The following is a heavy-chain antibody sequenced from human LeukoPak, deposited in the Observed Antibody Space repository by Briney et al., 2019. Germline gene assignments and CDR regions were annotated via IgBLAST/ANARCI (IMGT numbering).Heavy chain of an antibody. Sequence: GGSLRLSCAASGFTFSSYAMHWVRQAPGKGLEWVAVISYDGSNKYYADSVKGRFTISRDNSKNTLYLQMNSLRAEDTAVCYCARVWRGSGWYTVDYWGQGTLVTVSS. CDR1: GFTFSSYA. CDR2: ISYDGSNK. V-gene: IGHV3-30-3*01. D-gene: IGHD6-19*01. J-gene: IGHJ4*02. CDR3: ARVWRGSGWYTVDY.